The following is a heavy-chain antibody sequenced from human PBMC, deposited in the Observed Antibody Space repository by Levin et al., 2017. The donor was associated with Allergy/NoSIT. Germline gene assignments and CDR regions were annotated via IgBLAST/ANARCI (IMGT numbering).Heavy chain of an antibody. CDR1: GFTFSSYG. V-gene: IGHV3-30*18. J-gene: IGHJ4*02. D-gene: IGHD4-17*01. CDR2: ISYDGSNK. CDR3: AKGGGYGDDEGIYY. Sequence: PGGSLRLSCAASGFTFSSYGMHWVRQAPGKGLEWVAVISYDGSNKYYADSVKGRFTISRDNSKNTLYLQMNSLRAEDTAVYYCAKGGGYGDDEGIYYWGQGTLVTVSS.